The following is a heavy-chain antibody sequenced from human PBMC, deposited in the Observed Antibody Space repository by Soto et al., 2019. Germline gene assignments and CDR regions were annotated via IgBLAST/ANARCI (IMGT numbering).Heavy chain of an antibody. CDR1: GGTFSSYA. Sequence: QVQLVQSGAEVKKPGSSVKVSCKASGGTFSSYAISWVRQAPGQGLEWMGGIIPIFGTANYAQKFQGRVTITADEATSTAYRELSSLRPEDTAVYYCARDVYSYGGDGMDVWGQGTTVNVSS. D-gene: IGHD5-18*01. CDR2: IIPIFGTA. J-gene: IGHJ6*02. V-gene: IGHV1-69*01. CDR3: ARDVYSYGGDGMDV.